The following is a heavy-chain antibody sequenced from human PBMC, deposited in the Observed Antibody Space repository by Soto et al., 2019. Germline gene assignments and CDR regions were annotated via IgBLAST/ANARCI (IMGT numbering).Heavy chain of an antibody. CDR3: ARGKLSDYVWGSYRYHFDY. CDR1: GGSFSGYY. J-gene: IGHJ4*02. D-gene: IGHD3-16*02. Sequence: PSETLSLTCAVYGGSFSGYYWSWVRHPPGKGLEWIGEINHSGSTNYNPSLKSRVTISVDTSKNQFSLKLSSVTAADTAVYYCARGKLSDYVWGSYRYHFDYWGQGTVVTVSS. CDR2: INHSGST. V-gene: IGHV4-34*01.